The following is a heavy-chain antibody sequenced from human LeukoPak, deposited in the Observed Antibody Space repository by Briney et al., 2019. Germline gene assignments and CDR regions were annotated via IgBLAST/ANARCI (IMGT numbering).Heavy chain of an antibody. J-gene: IGHJ3*02. CDR2: IYYSGST. V-gene: IGHV4-39*01. CDR3: ARSLMTLSDAFDI. Sequence: PSETLSLTCTVSGGSISSSSYYWGWIRQPPGKGVEWIGSIYYSGSTYYNPSLKSRVTISVDTSKNQFSLKLSSVTAADTAVYYCARSLMTLSDAFDIWGQGTMVTVSS. D-gene: IGHD2/OR15-2a*01. CDR1: GGSISSSSYY.